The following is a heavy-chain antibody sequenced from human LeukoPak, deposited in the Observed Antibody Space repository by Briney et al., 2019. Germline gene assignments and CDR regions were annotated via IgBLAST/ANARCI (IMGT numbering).Heavy chain of an antibody. V-gene: IGHV4-39*01. CDR3: ARQIRFLEWLG. CDR1: GGSISSSSYY. CDR2: IYYSGST. Sequence: WVTLALTCTVSGGSISSSSYYWGWIRQPPGKGLEWIGSIYYSGSTYYNPSLKSRVTISVDTSKNQFSLKLSSVTAADTAVYYCARQIRFLEWLGWGQGTLVTVSS. J-gene: IGHJ4*02. D-gene: IGHD3-3*01.